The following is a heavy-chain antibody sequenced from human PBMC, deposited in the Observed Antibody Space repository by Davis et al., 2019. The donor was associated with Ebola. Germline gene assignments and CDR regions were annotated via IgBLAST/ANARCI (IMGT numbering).Heavy chain of an antibody. D-gene: IGHD2/OR15-2a*01. Sequence: PGGSLRLSCAASGFTFSDYYMSWIRQAPGKGLEWVSYISSSGEITFYADSVKGRFTISRDNAKNSLNLQMHSLTAEDTAVYYCARRIRGISRDAIDVWGQGTTVTVSS. CDR1: GFTFSDYY. CDR3: ARRIRGISRDAIDV. J-gene: IGHJ6*02. V-gene: IGHV3-11*01. CDR2: ISSSGEIT.